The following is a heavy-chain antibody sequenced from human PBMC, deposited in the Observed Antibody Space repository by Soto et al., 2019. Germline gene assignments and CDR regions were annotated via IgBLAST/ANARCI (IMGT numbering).Heavy chain of an antibody. Sequence: SETLSLTCTVSGGSISSYYWSWIRQPPGKGLEWIGYIYYSGSTNYNPSLKSRVTISVDTSKNQFSLKLSSVTAAPTAVYYCATQTTNTHPYVIEHGTRSADRYKNKVSLKLSGVTAADSAMYYCARQEFVYYGSGERRKYYFYGMDVWGQGTTATVSS. J-gene: IGHJ6*02. V-gene: IGHV4-59*01. CDR3: ATQTTNTHPYVIEHGTRSADRYKNKVSLKLSGVTAADSAMYYCARQEFVYYGSGERRKYYFYGMDV. CDR2: IYYSGST. D-gene: IGHD3-10*01. CDR1: GGSISSYY.